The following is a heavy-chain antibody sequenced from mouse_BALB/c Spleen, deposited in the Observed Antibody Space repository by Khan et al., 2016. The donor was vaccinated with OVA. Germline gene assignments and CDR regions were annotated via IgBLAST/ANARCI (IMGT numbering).Heavy chain of an antibody. CDR2: INPSTGYT. Sequence: VQLQESGAELAKPGASVKMSCKASGYTFINYWILWVKQRPGQGLEWIGYINPSTGYTEYNQNFKDKATLTAAKSSSTAYMQLSSLTSEDSAVYYCARRGLRWDLDYWGQGTTLTVSS. V-gene: IGHV1-7*01. D-gene: IGHD1-1*01. CDR3: ARRGLRWDLDY. CDR1: GYTFINYW. J-gene: IGHJ2*01.